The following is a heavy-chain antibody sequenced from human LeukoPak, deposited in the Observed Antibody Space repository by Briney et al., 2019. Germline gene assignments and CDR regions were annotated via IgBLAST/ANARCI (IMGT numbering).Heavy chain of an antibody. CDR1: GYTFSGYY. CDR2: INPNSGGT. CDR3: ARVVRGILYFDY. D-gene: IGHD3-16*01. V-gene: IGHV1-2*02. Sequence: ASVTVSCTASGYTFSGYYMHWERQAPGQGLEWMGRINPNSGGTNYAQRFQGRVTMTRDTSISTAYMELSRLRSDDTAVYYCARVVRGILYFDYWGQGTLVTVSS. J-gene: IGHJ4*02.